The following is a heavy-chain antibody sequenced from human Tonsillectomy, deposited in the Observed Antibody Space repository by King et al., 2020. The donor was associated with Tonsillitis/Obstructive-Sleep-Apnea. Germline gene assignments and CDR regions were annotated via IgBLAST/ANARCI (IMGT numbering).Heavy chain of an antibody. CDR3: VTGSCSSTSCSDYYYYYMDV. D-gene: IGHD2-2*01. J-gene: IGHJ6*03. Sequence: VQLVESGGGLVQPGGSLRLSCSASGFTFSSYAMHWVRQAPGKGLEYVSAISSNGGSTYYADSVRGRFTISRDNSKNTLYLQMSSLRAEDTAVYYCVTGSCSSTSCSDYYYYYMDVWGKGTTVTVSS. CDR2: ISSNGGST. V-gene: IGHV3-64D*06. CDR1: GFTFSSYA.